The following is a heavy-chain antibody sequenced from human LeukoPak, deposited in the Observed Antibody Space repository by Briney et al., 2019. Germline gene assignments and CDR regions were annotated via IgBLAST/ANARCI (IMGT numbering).Heavy chain of an antibody. CDR1: GGSISSSSYY. Sequence: SETLSLTXTVSGGSISSSSYYWGWIRQPPGKGLEWIGSIYYSGSTYYNPSLKSRVTISVDTSKNQFSLKLSSVTAADTAVYYCARSYYSGSYNYWGQGTLVTVSS. CDR3: ARSYYSGSYNY. J-gene: IGHJ4*02. CDR2: IYYSGST. D-gene: IGHD1-26*01. V-gene: IGHV4-39*01.